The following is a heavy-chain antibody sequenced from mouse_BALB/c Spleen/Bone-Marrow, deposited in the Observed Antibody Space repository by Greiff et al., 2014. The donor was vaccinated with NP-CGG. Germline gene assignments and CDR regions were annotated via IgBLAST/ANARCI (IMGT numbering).Heavy chain of an antibody. CDR1: GFNIKDTY. CDR2: IDPANGNT. CDR3: ARWEYYAMDY. D-gene: IGHD4-1*01. V-gene: IGHV14-3*02. J-gene: IGHJ4*01. Sequence: EVQLQQSGAELVKPGASVKLSCTASGFNIKDTYMHWVKQRPEQGLEWVGRIDPANGNTKYDPKFQGKATITADTSSNTAYLQLSSLTSEDTAVYYCARWEYYAMDYWGQGTSVTVSS.